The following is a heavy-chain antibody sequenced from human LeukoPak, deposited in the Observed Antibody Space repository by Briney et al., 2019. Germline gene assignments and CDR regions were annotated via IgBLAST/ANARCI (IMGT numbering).Heavy chain of an antibody. CDR3: ARGIAVAVNDY. Sequence: GGSLRLSCAASGFTFSSYWMSWVRQAPGKGLEWVANIKQDGSEKYYVDSVKGRFTISRDNAKNSLYLQMNSQRAEDTAVYYCARGIAVAVNDYWGQGTLVTVSS. V-gene: IGHV3-7*04. D-gene: IGHD6-19*01. CDR1: GFTFSSYW. J-gene: IGHJ4*02. CDR2: IKQDGSEK.